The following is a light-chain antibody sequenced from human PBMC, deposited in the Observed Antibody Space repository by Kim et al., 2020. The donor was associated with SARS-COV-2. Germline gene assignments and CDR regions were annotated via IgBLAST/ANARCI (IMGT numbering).Light chain of an antibody. CDR2: EDD. CDR1: GGSIDDNY. V-gene: IGLV6-57*03. Sequence: GKTVAISCTRSGGSIDDNYVQWYQQRPGGVPTTVIYEDDQRPSGVSDRFSGSIDNSSNSASLPISGLRTEDEADYYCQSYNRDNVLFGGGTQLTVL. CDR3: QSYNRDNVL. J-gene: IGLJ2*01.